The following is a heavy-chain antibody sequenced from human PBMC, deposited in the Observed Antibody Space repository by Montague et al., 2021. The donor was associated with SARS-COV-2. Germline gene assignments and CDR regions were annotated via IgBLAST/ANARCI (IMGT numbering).Heavy chain of an antibody. D-gene: IGHD2-2*01. CDR3: ARARQDVVVPALGIGAYYYYYMDV. CDR2: INHSGST. CDR1: GGSFSGYY. Sequence: SETLSLTCAVYGGSFSGYYWSWIRQPPGKGLEWIGEINHSGSTNXNPSLKSRVTISVDTSKNQFSLKLSSVTAADTAVYYCARARQDVVVPALGIGAYYYYYMDVWGKGTPVTVSS. V-gene: IGHV4-34*01. J-gene: IGHJ6*03.